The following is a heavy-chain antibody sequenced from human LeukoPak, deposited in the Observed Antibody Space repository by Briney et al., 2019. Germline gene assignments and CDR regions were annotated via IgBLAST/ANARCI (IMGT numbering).Heavy chain of an antibody. Sequence: PSETLSLTCAVYSESFSTYYWNWIRQPPGKGLEWIGEINHSGSTNYNPSLKSRVTISVDTSKNQFSLKLSSVTAADTAVYYCARRRVQLWSHSYYYMDVWGKGTTVTVSS. J-gene: IGHJ6*03. V-gene: IGHV4-34*01. D-gene: IGHD5-18*01. CDR1: SESFSTYY. CDR2: INHSGST. CDR3: ARRRVQLWSHSYYYMDV.